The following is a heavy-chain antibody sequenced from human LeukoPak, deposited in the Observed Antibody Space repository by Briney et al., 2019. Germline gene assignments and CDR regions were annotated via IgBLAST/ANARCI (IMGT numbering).Heavy chain of an antibody. CDR3: ARVDWNYRYYHYFYMDV. V-gene: IGHV4-38-2*01. CDR1: GESFSGYY. D-gene: IGHD1-7*01. Sequence: SETLSLTCAVYGESFSGYYWGWIRQPPGKGLEWIGRIYHSGSTYYNPSLKSRVTISVDTSKNQFSLKLSSVTAADTAMYYCARVDWNYRYYHYFYMDVWGKGTTVTVSS. CDR2: IYHSGST. J-gene: IGHJ6*03.